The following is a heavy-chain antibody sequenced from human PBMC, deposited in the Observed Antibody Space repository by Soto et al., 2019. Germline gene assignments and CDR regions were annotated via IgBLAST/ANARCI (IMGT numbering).Heavy chain of an antibody. D-gene: IGHD3-3*01. CDR1: GGSISSSNW. V-gene: IGHV4-4*02. CDR3: ARDSSSGDDFWSGYLDY. J-gene: IGHJ4*02. Sequence: PSETLSLTCAFSGGSISSSNWWSWVRQPPGKGLEWIGEIYHSGSTNYNPSLKSRVAISIDSSKTRFSLNLNSVTTADTAVYYCARDSSSGDDFWSGYLDYWGQGTLVTVSS. CDR2: IYHSGST.